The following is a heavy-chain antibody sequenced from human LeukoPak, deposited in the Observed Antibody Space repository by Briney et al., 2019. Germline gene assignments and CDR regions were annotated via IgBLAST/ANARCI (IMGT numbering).Heavy chain of an antibody. CDR2: IYYSGST. CDR1: GGSISSGGYY. Sequence: PSETLSLTCTVSGGSISSGGYYWSWIRQHPGKGLEWIGYIYYSGSTYYNPSLKSRVTISVDTSKNQFSLKLSSVTAADTAVYYCARSLYCSSTSCNYFDYWGQGTLVTVSS. CDR3: ARSLYCSSTSCNYFDY. V-gene: IGHV4-31*03. D-gene: IGHD2-2*01. J-gene: IGHJ4*02.